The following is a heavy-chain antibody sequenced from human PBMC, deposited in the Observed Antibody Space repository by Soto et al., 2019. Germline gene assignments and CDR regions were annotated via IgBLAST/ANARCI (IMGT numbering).Heavy chain of an antibody. V-gene: IGHV4-31*11. Sequence: SETLSLTCAVSGGSISSGGYYWGWVRQHPGKGLEWIENIYYSGSTYYNPSLKSRVTISVDTSKNQFSLKLSSVTAADTAVYYCARGLREIVVVLPTGNWFDPWGQGTLVTVSS. D-gene: IGHD3-22*01. CDR3: ARGLREIVVVLPTGNWFDP. CDR2: IYYSGST. J-gene: IGHJ5*02. CDR1: GGSISSGGYY.